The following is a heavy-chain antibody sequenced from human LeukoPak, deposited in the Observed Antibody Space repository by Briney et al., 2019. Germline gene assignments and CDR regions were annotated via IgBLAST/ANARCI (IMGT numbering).Heavy chain of an antibody. Sequence: SETLSLTCTVSGGSISSYYWSWVRQPPGKGLEWIGYIYYSGSTNYNPSLKSRVTISVDTSKNQFSLKLSSVTAADTAVYYCATGGPTPYYFDYWGQGTLVTVSS. V-gene: IGHV4-59*01. J-gene: IGHJ4*02. CDR3: ATGGPTPYYFDY. CDR1: GGSISSYY. D-gene: IGHD2-15*01. CDR2: IYYSGST.